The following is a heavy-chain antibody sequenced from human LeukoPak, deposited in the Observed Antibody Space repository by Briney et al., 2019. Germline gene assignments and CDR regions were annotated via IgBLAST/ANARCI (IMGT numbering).Heavy chain of an antibody. D-gene: IGHD3-3*01. V-gene: IGHV3-43*01. Sequence: GGSLRLSCAASGFTFDDYTMHWVRQAPGKGLEWVSLISWDGGSTYYADSVKGRFTISRDNSKNSLYLQMNSLRTEDTALYYCAKPLIYDFWSGGYYFAYWGQGTLVTVSS. CDR3: AKPLIYDFWSGGYYFAY. CDR2: ISWDGGST. CDR1: GFTFDDYT. J-gene: IGHJ4*02.